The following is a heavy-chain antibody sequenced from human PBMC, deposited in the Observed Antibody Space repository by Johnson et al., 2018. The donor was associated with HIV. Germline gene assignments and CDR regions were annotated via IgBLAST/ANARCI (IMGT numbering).Heavy chain of an antibody. V-gene: IGHV3-23*04. J-gene: IGHJ3*02. CDR3: ARGDSSGEAFDI. CDR1: GFTFSRYA. Sequence: VQLVESGGGLVQPGGSLRLSCVASGFTFSRYAMNWVRQAPGKGLEWVSSVTGSGGTSYYADSVKGRFTISRDNSKNTLHLQMNSLRAEDTAVYYCARGDSSGEAFDIWGQGTVVTVSS. D-gene: IGHD3-22*01. CDR2: VTGSGGTS.